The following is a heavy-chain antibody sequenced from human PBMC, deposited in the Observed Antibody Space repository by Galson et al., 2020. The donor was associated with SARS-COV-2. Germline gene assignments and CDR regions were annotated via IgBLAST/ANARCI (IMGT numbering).Heavy chain of an antibody. CDR2: TYYRSEWYN. CDR3: ARDRSGVSGWDSIWDTPMVNYNGMDV. J-gene: IGHJ6*02. CDR1: GDSVSNNSAG. V-gene: IGHV6-1*01. D-gene: IGHD5-18*01. Sequence: SQTLSLTCDISGDSVSNNSAGWNWIRQSPSRGLEWLGRTYYRSEWYNDYAVSVRSRIIIKPDTSKNQLSLQLKSVIPEDTAVYYCARDRSGVSGWDSIWDTPMVNYNGMDVWGQGTTVTVSS.